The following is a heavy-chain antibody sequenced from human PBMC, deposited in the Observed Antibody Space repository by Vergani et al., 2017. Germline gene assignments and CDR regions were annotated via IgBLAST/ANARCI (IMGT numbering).Heavy chain of an antibody. CDR3: ARGFYGSGVGYYYYYYYMDV. Sequence: QVQLQESGPGLVKPSETLSLTCTVSGGSISSYYWSWIRQPPGKGLEWIGYIYYSGSTNYNPSLKSRVTISVDTSKNQCSLKLSSVTAADTAVYYCARGFYGSGVGYYYYYYYMDVWGKGTTVTVSS. D-gene: IGHD3-10*01. CDR2: IYYSGST. J-gene: IGHJ6*03. CDR1: GGSISSYY. V-gene: IGHV4-59*12.